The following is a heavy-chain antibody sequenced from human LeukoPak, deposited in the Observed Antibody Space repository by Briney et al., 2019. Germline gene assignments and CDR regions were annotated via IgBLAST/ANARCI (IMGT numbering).Heavy chain of an antibody. CDR3: ARVFLFLDYAFDI. J-gene: IGHJ3*02. V-gene: IGHV3-30*02. Sequence: PGGSLRLSCAASGFAFSSYGMHWVRQAPGKGLEWVAFIRYDGSNKYYADSVKGRFTISRDNSKNTLYLQMNSLRAEDTAVYYCARVFLFLDYAFDIWGQGTMVTVSS. CDR1: GFAFSSYG. CDR2: IRYDGSNK. D-gene: IGHD3-3*01.